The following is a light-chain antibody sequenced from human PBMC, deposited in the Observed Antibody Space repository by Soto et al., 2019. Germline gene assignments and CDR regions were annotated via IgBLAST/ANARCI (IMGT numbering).Light chain of an antibody. CDR1: RSILSSSNNKNY. J-gene: IGKJ3*01. Sequence: DIVMTQSPDSLAVSLGERATINCKSSRSILSSSNNKNYLAWYQQKPGQPPRLLIYWASTRESGVPDRFSGSGSGTDFTLTISSLQAEDVAVYYCHQYYSSPFTFGPGTKVDIK. V-gene: IGKV4-1*01. CDR3: HQYYSSPFT. CDR2: WAS.